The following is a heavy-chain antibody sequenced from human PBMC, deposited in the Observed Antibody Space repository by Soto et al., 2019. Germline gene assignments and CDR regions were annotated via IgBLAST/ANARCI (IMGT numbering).Heavy chain of an antibody. CDR2: ISYDGSNK. CDR3: AKPQYQLLWWDSAGNYDFWSGYLYPDY. CDR1: GFTFSSYG. V-gene: IGHV3-30*18. Sequence: GGSLRLSCAASGFTFSSYGMHWVRQAPGKGLEWVAVISYDGSNKYYADSVKGRFTISRDNSKNTLYLQMNSLRAEDTAGYYCAKPQYQLLWWDSAGNYDFWSGYLYPDYWGQGTLVTVSS. D-gene: IGHD3-3*01. J-gene: IGHJ4*02.